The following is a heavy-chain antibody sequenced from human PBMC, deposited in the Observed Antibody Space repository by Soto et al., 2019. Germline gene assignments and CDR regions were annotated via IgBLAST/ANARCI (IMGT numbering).Heavy chain of an antibody. J-gene: IGHJ5*02. D-gene: IGHD6-13*01. CDR3: ARDKSSSWNRGWFDP. CDR1: GGSFSGYY. CDR2: INHSGST. V-gene: IGHV4-34*01. Sequence: SETLSLTCAVYGGSFSGYYWSWIRQPPGKGLEWIGEINHSGSTNYNPSLKSRVTISVDTSKNQFSLKLSSVIAADTAVYYCARDKSSSWNRGWFDPWGQGTLVTVSS.